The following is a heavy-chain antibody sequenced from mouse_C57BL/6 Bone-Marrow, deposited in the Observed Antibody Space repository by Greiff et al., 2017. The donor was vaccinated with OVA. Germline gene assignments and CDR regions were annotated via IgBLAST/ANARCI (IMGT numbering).Heavy chain of an antibody. V-gene: IGHV14-4*01. CDR3: TVIYYDYEPFAY. CDR1: GFNIKDDY. J-gene: IGHJ3*01. D-gene: IGHD2-4*01. CDR2: IDPENGDT. Sequence: VQLKQSGAELVRPGASVKLSCTASGFNIKDDYMHWVKQRPEQGLEWIGWIDPENGDTEYASKFQGKATITADTSSNTAYLQLSSLTSEDTAVYYCTVIYYDYEPFAYWGQGTLVTVSA.